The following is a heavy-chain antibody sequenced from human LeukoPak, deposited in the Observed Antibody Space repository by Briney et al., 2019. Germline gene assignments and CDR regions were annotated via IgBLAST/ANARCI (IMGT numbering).Heavy chain of an antibody. CDR1: QFTFNGSW. D-gene: IGHD3-10*01. J-gene: IGHJ6*03. CDR3: ARQAGYYGSGTTHYYMDV. CDR2: ISYDGGNK. Sequence: GGSLRLSCADSQFTFNGSWMNWVRQAPGKGLEWVAVISYDGGNKYYADSVKGRFTISRDNSKNTLYLQMNSLRPEDTAVYYCARQAGYYGSGTTHYYMDVWGKGTTVTVSS. V-gene: IGHV3-30*03.